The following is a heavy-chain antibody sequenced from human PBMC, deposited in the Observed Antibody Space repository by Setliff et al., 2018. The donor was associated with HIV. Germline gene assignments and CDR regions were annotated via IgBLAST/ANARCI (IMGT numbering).Heavy chain of an antibody. CDR2: INANSGGP. Sequence: ASVKVSCKTSGYRFENYAINWVRQAPGQGLEWMGWINANSGGPTYAQAFTGRFFFSVDTAAATTYLQINNLRAEYTAVYFCARGHYGDYGRDLNWLDPWGHGTRVTVAS. CDR3: ARGHYGDYGRDLNWLDP. V-gene: IGHV7-4-1*02. CDR1: GYRFENYA. J-gene: IGHJ5*02. D-gene: IGHD4-17*01.